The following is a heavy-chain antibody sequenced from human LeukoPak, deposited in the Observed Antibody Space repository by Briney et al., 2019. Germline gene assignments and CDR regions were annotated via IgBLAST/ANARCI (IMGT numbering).Heavy chain of an antibody. D-gene: IGHD3-10*01. Sequence: GGSLRLSCAASGFTFSSYAMHWVRQAPGKGLEWVAVISYDGSNKYYADSVKGRFTISRDNSKNTLYLQMNSLRAEDTAVYYCARDGAMVRGLNPYYYYYMDVWGKGTTVTVSS. J-gene: IGHJ6*03. CDR1: GFTFSSYA. CDR2: ISYDGSNK. V-gene: IGHV3-30*01. CDR3: ARDGAMVRGLNPYYYYYMDV.